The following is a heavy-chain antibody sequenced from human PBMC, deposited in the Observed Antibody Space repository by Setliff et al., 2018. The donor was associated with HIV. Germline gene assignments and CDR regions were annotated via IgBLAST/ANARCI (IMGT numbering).Heavy chain of an antibody. CDR2: IIPMFGTA. CDR3: ARDVLAYYYDSSGYSYFDY. Sequence: SVKVSCKASGGTFSSYAISWVRQAPGQGLEWMGGIIPMFGTANYEQKFQGRFTITADESTSTAYMELSSLRAEDTAVYYCARDVLAYYYDSSGYSYFDYWGQGTLVTVSS. D-gene: IGHD3-22*01. J-gene: IGHJ4*02. V-gene: IGHV1-69*13. CDR1: GGTFSSYA.